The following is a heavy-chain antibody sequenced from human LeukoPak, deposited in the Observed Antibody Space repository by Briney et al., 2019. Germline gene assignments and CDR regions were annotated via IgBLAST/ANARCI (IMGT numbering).Heavy chain of an antibody. CDR2: IIPIFGTA. CDR1: GGTFSSYA. D-gene: IGHD5-18*01. J-gene: IGHJ4*02. Sequence: GASVKVSCKASGGTFSSYAISWVRQAPGQGLEWMGGIIPIFGTANYAQKFQGRVTITADKSTSTAYMELSSLRSEDTAVYYCARDRDTAMVFDYWGQGTLVTVSS. V-gene: IGHV1-69*06. CDR3: ARDRDTAMVFDY.